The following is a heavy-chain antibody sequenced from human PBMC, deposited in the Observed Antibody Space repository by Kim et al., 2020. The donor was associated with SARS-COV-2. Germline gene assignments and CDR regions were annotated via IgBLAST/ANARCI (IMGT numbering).Heavy chain of an antibody. J-gene: IGHJ4*02. V-gene: IGHV3-13*04. CDR2: ICTAGDT. CDR1: GFTFSSYD. Sequence: GGSLRLSCAASGFTFSSYDMHWVRQATGKGLEWVSAICTAGDTYYSASVTDRFHISRENAKNSLYLQMNSLRAGDTAVYYCARGVLDSSGYYFEYWGQGTLVTVSS. D-gene: IGHD3-22*01. CDR3: ARGVLDSSGYYFEY.